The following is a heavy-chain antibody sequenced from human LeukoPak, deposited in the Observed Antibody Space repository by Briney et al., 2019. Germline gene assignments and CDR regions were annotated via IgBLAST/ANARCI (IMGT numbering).Heavy chain of an antibody. V-gene: IGHV3-21*01. J-gene: IGHJ4*02. D-gene: IGHD6-25*01. CDR3: ARVAAAAPLDY. CDR2: ISSSSSYI. CDR1: GFTFSGYS. Sequence: PGGSLRLSCAASGFTFSGYSMNWVRQAPGKGLEWVSSISSSSSYIYYADSVKGRFTISRDNSKNTLYLQMNSLRAEDTAVYYCARVAAAAPLDYWGQGTLVTVSS.